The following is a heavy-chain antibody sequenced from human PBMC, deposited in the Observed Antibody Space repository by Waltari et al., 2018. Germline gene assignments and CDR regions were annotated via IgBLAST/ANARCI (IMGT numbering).Heavy chain of an antibody. CDR3: ARGGYNYDAFDI. D-gene: IGHD5-12*01. J-gene: IGHJ3*02. Sequence: QLQLQESGPGLVKPSETLSLTCTVSGGSISSSSYYWGWIRQPPGKGLEWIGSIYYSGSTNYNPSLKSRVTMSVDTSKNQFSLKLSSVTAADTAVYYCARGGYNYDAFDIWGQGTMVTVSS. CDR1: GGSISSSSYY. V-gene: IGHV4-39*07. CDR2: IYYSGST.